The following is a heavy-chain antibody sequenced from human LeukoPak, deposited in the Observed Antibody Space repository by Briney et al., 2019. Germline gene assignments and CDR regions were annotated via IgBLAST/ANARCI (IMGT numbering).Heavy chain of an antibody. Sequence: HSGGSLRLSCAASGFTFSSYWMHWVRQAPGKGLVWVSRINSDGSSTSYADSVKGRFTISRDNAKNTLYLQMNSLRAEDTAVYYCAKDGAWLRFDDWGQGILVTVSS. D-gene: IGHD5-12*01. CDR1: GFTFSSYW. V-gene: IGHV3-74*01. CDR3: AKDGAWLRFDD. CDR2: INSDGSST. J-gene: IGHJ4*02.